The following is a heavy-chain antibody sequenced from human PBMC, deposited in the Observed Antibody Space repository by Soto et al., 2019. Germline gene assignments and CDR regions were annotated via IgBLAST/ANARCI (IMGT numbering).Heavy chain of an antibody. D-gene: IGHD3-3*01. J-gene: IGHJ4*02. CDR2: TSSDGATT. CDR1: GFTFSGYS. Sequence: PGGSLRLSYATSGFTFSGYSMHWLRQAPGKGLEWVAVTSSDGATTYYADSVRGRFTVSRDNSKKTMFLQMNSLIPEDTAVYYCAREVVLTEWFFVNWGQGILVIVSS. CDR3: AREVVLTEWFFVN. V-gene: IGHV3-30*04.